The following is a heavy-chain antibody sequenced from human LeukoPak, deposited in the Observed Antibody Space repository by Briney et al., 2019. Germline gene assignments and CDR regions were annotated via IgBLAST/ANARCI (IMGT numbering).Heavy chain of an antibody. Sequence: GGSLRLSCVASGFTFSSSWMHWVRQAPGKGPVWVSRINSDGSSTTYADSVKGRFTISRDNAKNTLYMQMNSLRAEDTAVYYCAPIGVGHWGQGTLVTVSS. CDR2: INSDGSST. D-gene: IGHD2-8*01. J-gene: IGHJ4*02. CDR3: APIGVGH. V-gene: IGHV3-74*01. CDR1: GFTFSSSW.